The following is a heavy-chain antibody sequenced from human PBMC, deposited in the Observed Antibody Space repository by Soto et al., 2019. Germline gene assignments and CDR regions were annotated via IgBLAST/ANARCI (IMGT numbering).Heavy chain of an antibody. CDR3: VYWVSAHFDY. D-gene: IGHD2-8*02. Sequence: GGSLRLSCAASEFTFKGHGMSWVRQAPGKGLQWVATIDYHGENAHYADSVKGRFTISRDNSRNTLDLQMNSLRVEDTAIFYCVYWVSAHFDYWGQGTPVTVSS. CDR2: IDYHGENA. CDR1: EFTFKGHG. J-gene: IGHJ4*02. V-gene: IGHV3-23*01.